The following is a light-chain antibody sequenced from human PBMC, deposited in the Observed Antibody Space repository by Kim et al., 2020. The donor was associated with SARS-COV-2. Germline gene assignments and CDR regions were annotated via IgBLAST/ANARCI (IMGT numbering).Light chain of an antibody. V-gene: IGLV1-44*01. CDR2: SNN. J-gene: IGLJ2*01. Sequence: QSVLTQPPSASGTPGQRVTISCSGGESNIGSNTVNWYQHLPGTAPKLLIYSNNQRPSGVPDRFSGSKSGTSASLAISGLQSEDEADYYCATWDDSLNGHVVFGGGTQLTVL. CDR1: ESNIGSNT. CDR3: ATWDDSLNGHVV.